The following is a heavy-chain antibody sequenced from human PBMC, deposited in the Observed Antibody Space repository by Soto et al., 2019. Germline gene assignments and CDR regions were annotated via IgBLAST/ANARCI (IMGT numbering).Heavy chain of an antibody. Sequence: ASVKVSCKASGYTFTGYYVHWVRQAPGQGLEWMGWINPNSGGTNYAQKFQGWVTMTRDTSISTAYMELSRLRSDDTAVYYCARDATHPHYGMDVWGQGTTVTVSS. J-gene: IGHJ6*02. V-gene: IGHV1-2*04. CDR1: GYTFTGYY. CDR3: ARDATHPHYGMDV. CDR2: INPNSGGT.